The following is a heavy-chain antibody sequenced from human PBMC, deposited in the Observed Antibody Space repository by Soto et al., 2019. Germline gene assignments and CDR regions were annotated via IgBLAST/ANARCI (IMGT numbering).Heavy chain of an antibody. CDR3: AHSLRRASCGGGNCYFFDF. J-gene: IGHJ4*02. D-gene: IGHD2-21*01. CDR1: EFSLSTDGVG. V-gene: IGHV2-5*02. CDR2: IFWDGDR. Sequence: ASGPTLVNPTQTLTLTCSFSEFSLSTDGVGIGWIRQPPGKGLEWLALIFWDGDRRHNPSLKSRLTITTDTSKTQVVLTMTNMDPVDTATYYCAHSLRRASCGGGNCYFFDFWGQGTPVTVSS.